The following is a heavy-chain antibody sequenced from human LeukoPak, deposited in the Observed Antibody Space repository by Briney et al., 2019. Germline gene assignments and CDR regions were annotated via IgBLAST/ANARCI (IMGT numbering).Heavy chain of an antibody. Sequence: ASVKVSCKAFGYTFTSYYMHWVRQAPGQGLEWVGIINPSGGSTSYAQKFQGRVTMTRDTSTSTVYMELSSLRSEDTAVYYCARGYYYDSSGHPPGYWGQGTLVTVSS. V-gene: IGHV1-46*01. D-gene: IGHD3-22*01. CDR3: ARGYYYDSSGHPPGY. J-gene: IGHJ4*02. CDR1: GYTFTSYY. CDR2: INPSGGST.